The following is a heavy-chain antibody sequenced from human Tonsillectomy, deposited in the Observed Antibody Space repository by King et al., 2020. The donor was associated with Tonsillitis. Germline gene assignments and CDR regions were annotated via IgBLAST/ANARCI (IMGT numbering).Heavy chain of an antibody. CDR3: TTRRLDSSSQTPYYYYYVDV. CDR1: GFTFSNAW. Sequence: VQLVESGGGLVKPGESLRLSCAASGFTFSNAWMNWVRQAAGKGLEWVGRIKTNTDGGTTDYAAPVKGRFTISRDDSKNTLYLQMNGLTTEDTAVYYCTTRRLDSSSQTPYYYYYVDVWGKGTTVTVSS. CDR2: IKTNTDGGTT. D-gene: IGHD6-13*01. V-gene: IGHV3-15*07. J-gene: IGHJ6*03.